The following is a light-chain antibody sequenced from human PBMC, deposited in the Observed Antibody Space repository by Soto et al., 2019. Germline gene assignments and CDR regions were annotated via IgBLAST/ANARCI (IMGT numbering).Light chain of an antibody. V-gene: IGKV3-20*01. Sequence: EVVLTQSPGTLSLSPGDRATLSCRASQSVTSTYLGWYHQKPGQAPSLLIYGASRRATGIPDRFSGSGSGTDFTLTIIGMEPEDFAVYYCQQYEMSPTTFGGGTKVEIK. CDR3: QQYEMSPTT. J-gene: IGKJ4*01. CDR1: QSVTSTY. CDR2: GAS.